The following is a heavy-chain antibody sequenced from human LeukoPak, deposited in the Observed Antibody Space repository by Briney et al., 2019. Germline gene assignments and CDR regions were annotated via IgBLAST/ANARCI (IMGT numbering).Heavy chain of an antibody. CDR1: GGSISSSSYY. CDR3: ARQEYYDFWSGYYLRWFDP. J-gene: IGHJ5*02. Sequence: SETLSLTCTVSGGSISSSSYYWGWIRQPPGKGLEWIGSIYYSGSTYYNPSPKSRVTISVDTSKNPFSLTLSSVTAADTAVYYCARQEYYDFWSGYYLRWFDPWGQGTLVTVSS. CDR2: IYYSGST. V-gene: IGHV4-39*01. D-gene: IGHD3-3*01.